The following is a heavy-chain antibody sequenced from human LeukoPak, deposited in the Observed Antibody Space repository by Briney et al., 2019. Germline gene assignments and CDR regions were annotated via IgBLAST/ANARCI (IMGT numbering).Heavy chain of an antibody. V-gene: IGHV4-30-4*02. D-gene: IGHD6-19*01. J-gene: IGHJ5*02. CDR3: ARSIAVAGTRRWFDP. CDR2: IYYSGST. CDR1: GGSISSGDYY. Sequence: SETLSLTCTVSGGSISSGDYYWSWIRQPPGKGLEWIGYIYYSGSTYYNPSLKSRVTISVDTSKNQFSLKLSSVTAADTAVYYCARSIAVAGTRRWFDPWGQGTLVTVSS.